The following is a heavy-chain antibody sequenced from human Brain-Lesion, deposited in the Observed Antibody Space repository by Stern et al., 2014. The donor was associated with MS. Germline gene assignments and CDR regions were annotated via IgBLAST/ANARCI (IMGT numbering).Heavy chain of an antibody. CDR3: ARGRVVPGFQYYATDV. D-gene: IGHD2-2*01. Sequence: QLQLQESGPGLVKPSQTLSLSCTVSGGSISSGGYYWSWIRQPAGKGLEWIGRIFNSGSTRHNPPLKSRGTIFKHTTKNQFSLRLNSMTAADTAVYYCARGRVVPGFQYYATDVWGQGTTVIVSS. CDR2: IFNSGST. V-gene: IGHV4-61*02. CDR1: GGSISSGGYY. J-gene: IGHJ6*02.